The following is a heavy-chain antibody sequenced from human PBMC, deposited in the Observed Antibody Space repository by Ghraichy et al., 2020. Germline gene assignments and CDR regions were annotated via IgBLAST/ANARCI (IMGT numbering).Heavy chain of an antibody. Sequence: GGSLRLSCAASGFTFSSYAMSWVRQAPGKGLEWVSAISGSGGSTYYADSVKGRFTISRDNSKNTLYLQMNSLRAEDTAVYYCGRGGRQLEKEGAFDIWGQGTMVTVSS. D-gene: IGHD6-6*01. V-gene: IGHV3-23*01. CDR1: GFTFSSYA. J-gene: IGHJ3*02. CDR3: GRGGRQLEKEGAFDI. CDR2: ISGSGGST.